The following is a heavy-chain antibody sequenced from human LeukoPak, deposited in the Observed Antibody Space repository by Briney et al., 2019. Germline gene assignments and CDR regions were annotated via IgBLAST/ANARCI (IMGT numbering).Heavy chain of an antibody. J-gene: IGHJ3*02. D-gene: IGHD3-10*01. CDR1: GYSFTSYW. CDR2: IYPGDYDT. Sequence: GESLKISCKGSGYSFTSYWIGWVRQMPGKGLEWMGIIYPGDYDTRYSPSFQGQVTISADKSISPAYLQWSSLKASDTAMYYCASRDYGSGSYYKAAFDIWGQGTMVTVSS. V-gene: IGHV5-51*01. CDR3: ASRDYGSGSYYKAAFDI.